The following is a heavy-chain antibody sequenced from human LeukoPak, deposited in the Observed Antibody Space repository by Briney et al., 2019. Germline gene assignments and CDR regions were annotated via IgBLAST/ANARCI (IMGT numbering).Heavy chain of an antibody. V-gene: IGHV1-2*02. CDR3: GLVASGNWWFDP. D-gene: IGHD2-8*02. J-gene: IGHJ5*02. CDR1: GYTFTVYH. CDR2: INPNSGGT. Sequence: ASVKVSCKASGYTFTVYHIHWVRQAPGQGLEWMGWINPNSGGTNYAQKLQDRVTMTGDTSISTAYMELRSLTSDDAAVYYCGLVASGNWWFDPWGQGTLVTVSS.